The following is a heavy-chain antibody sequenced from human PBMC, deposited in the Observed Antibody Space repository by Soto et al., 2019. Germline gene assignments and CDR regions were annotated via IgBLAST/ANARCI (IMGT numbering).Heavy chain of an antibody. J-gene: IGHJ3*02. CDR2: MNPNSGNT. D-gene: IGHD3-3*01. V-gene: IGHV1-8*01. CDR1: GYTFTSYD. CDR3: AREPITIFGVADAFDI. Sequence: QVQLVQSGAEVKKPGASVKVSCKASGYTFTSYDINWVRQATGQELEWMGWMNPNSGNTGYAQKFQGRVTMTRNTSISTAYMELSSLRSEDTAVYYCAREPITIFGVADAFDIWGQGTMVTVSS.